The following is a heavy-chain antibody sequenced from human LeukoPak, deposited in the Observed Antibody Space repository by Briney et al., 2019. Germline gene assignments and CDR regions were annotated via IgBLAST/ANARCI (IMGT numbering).Heavy chain of an antibody. Sequence: GGSLRLSCAASGFTFSSYSMNWVRQAPVKGLEWVSYISSSSSTIYYADSVKGRFTISRDNAKNSLYLQMNSLRAEDTAVYYCARDGGVRYPMGFFDYWGQGTLVTVSS. J-gene: IGHJ4*02. CDR1: GFTFSSYS. V-gene: IGHV3-48*01. CDR2: ISSSSSTI. D-gene: IGHD2-8*02. CDR3: ARDGGVRYPMGFFDY.